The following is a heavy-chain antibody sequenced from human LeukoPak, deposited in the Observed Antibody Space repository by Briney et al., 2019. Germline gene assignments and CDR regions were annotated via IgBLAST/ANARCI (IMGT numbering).Heavy chain of an antibody. CDR2: INPNSGGT. J-gene: IGHJ4*02. V-gene: IGHV1-2*02. D-gene: IGHD6-6*01. Sequence: ASVKVSCKASGYTFTGYYMHWVRQAPGQGLEWMGWINPNSGGTNYAQKFQGRVTMTRDTSISTAYMELSRLKSDDTALYYCARTTSSSALFYWGQGTLLTVSS. CDR3: ARTTSSSALFY. CDR1: GYTFTGYY.